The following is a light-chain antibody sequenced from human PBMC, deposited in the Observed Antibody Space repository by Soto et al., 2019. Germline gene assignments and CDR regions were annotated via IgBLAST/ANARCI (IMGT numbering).Light chain of an antibody. CDR2: EVS. CDR3: GSYTSSSTLYV. CDR1: SSDVGGYNY. J-gene: IGLJ1*01. Sequence: QSVLAQPASASGSPGQSITISCTGTSSDVGGYNYVSWYQQHPGKAPKLMIYEVSNRPSGVSNRFSGSKSGNTASLTISGLQAEDEADYYCGSYTSSSTLYVFGTGTKVTVL. V-gene: IGLV2-14*01.